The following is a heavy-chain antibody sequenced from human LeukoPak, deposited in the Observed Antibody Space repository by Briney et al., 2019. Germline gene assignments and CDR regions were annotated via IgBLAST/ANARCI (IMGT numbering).Heavy chain of an antibody. V-gene: IGHV3-23*01. J-gene: IGHJ4*02. CDR3: AKLKQWQPQRYFFEY. CDR2: FSGTSTN. Sequence: GGSLRLSCAASGFTFSSYAMSWVRQAPGKGLEWVSTFSGTSTNSYTDAVKGRVTISRDNSKNTLYLQMNSLRAEDTAVYYCAKLKQWQPQRYFFEYWGQGALVTVAS. CDR1: GFTFSSYA. D-gene: IGHD6-19*01.